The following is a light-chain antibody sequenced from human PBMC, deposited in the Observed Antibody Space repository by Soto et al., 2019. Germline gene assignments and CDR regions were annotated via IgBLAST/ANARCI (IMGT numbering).Light chain of an antibody. CDR3: QQYANWPKT. CDR1: QSVSNQ. V-gene: IGKV3-15*01. CDR2: GAS. Sequence: EIVMAQAPATLSVSPGERATLSCRASQSVSNQLVWYQQKPGQAPRLLIHGASTRATGIPARFSGSGSETEFTLTISSLQSEDLAVYYCQQYANWPKTFGQGPKVDI. J-gene: IGKJ1*01.